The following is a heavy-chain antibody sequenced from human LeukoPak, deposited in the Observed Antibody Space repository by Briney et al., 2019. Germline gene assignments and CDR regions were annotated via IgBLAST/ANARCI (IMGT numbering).Heavy chain of an antibody. CDR3: ARTYDPYYYYYMDV. D-gene: IGHD3-3*01. Sequence: ASVEVSCKASGYTFTSYDINWVRQATGQGLEWMGWMNPNSGNTGYAQKFQGRVTITRNTSISTAYMELSSLRSEDTTVYYCARTYDPYYYYYMDVWGKGTTVTVSS. V-gene: IGHV1-8*03. CDR1: GYTFTSYD. CDR2: MNPNSGNT. J-gene: IGHJ6*03.